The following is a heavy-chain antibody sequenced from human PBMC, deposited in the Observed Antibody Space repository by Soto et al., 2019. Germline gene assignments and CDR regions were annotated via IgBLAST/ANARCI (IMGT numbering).Heavy chain of an antibody. CDR3: AKAGGAAGTVDYFDY. J-gene: IGHJ4*02. CDR2: ISGSVGST. CDR1: GFTFSNYA. Sequence: LRLSCAASGFTFSNYAINWVRQSPGKGLEWVSVISGSVGSTYYADSVKGRFTITRDNSKNTLYLQMNSLRAEDTAVYYCAKAGGAAGTVDYFDYWGQGTLVTVSS. V-gene: IGHV3-23*01. D-gene: IGHD6-13*01.